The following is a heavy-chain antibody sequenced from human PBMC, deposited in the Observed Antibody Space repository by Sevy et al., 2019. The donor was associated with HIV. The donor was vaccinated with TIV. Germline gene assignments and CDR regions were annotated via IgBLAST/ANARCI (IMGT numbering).Heavy chain of an antibody. CDR3: AKDGSRSWSRHNWFDS. CDR1: GLTFNDYA. J-gene: IGHJ5*01. CDR2: VRPTGEK. D-gene: IGHD3-3*01. V-gene: IGHV3-23*01. Sequence: GGSLRLSCAASGLTFNDYALSWVRQAPGMGLEWVSSVRPTGEKYYSDSVKGRFTVSGDNSKTTVFLQMSGLRAEDTAVYYCAKDGSRSWSRHNWFDSWGHGTLVTVSS.